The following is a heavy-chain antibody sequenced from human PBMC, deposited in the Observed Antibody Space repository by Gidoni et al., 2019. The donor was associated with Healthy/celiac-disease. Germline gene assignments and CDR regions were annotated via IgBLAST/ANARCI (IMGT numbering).Heavy chain of an antibody. D-gene: IGHD3-10*01. CDR2: IYSGGST. CDR1: GFTVSRNY. CDR3: ARAKGEGVLWFGELSHPYYFDY. Sequence: EVQLSESGGGLVQPGGSLRLSCAASGFTVSRNYMRWVRQAPGKGLEWVSVIYSGGSTYYADSVKGRFTISRHNSKNTLYLQMNSLRAEDTAVYYCARAKGEGVLWFGELSHPYYFDYWGQGTLVTVSS. V-gene: IGHV3-53*04. J-gene: IGHJ4*02.